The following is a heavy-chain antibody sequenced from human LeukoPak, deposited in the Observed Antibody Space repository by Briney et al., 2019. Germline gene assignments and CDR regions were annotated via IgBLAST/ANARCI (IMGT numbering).Heavy chain of an antibody. J-gene: IGHJ3*02. D-gene: IGHD6-13*01. V-gene: IGHV4-4*07. CDR1: GGSISSYY. CDR3: ARDVMAAASVAFDI. CDR2: IYTSGST. Sequence: SETLSLTCTVSGGSISSYYWSWIRQPAGKGLEWIGRIYTSGSTNYNPSPKSRVTMSVDTSKNQFSLKLSSVTAADTAVYYCARDVMAAASVAFDIWGQGTMVTVSS.